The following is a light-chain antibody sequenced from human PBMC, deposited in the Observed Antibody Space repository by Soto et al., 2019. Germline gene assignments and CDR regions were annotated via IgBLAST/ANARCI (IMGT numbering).Light chain of an antibody. CDR2: DAS. J-gene: IGKJ2*01. CDR3: QQYYSYSLYT. CDR1: QSIRGW. Sequence: DIQMTQSPSTLSASVGDRVTITCRASQSIRGWLAWYQQKPGKAPKLLIYDASNLESGVPSRFGGSGYGTEFTLTIISLQPGDFATYYCQQYYSYSLYTFGQGTKLEIK. V-gene: IGKV1-5*01.